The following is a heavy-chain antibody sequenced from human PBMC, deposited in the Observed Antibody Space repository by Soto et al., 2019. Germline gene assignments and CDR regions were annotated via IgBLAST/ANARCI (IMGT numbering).Heavy chain of an antibody. CDR2: ISSSGGTI. CDR3: AGAPHGEWDS. V-gene: IGHV3-11*01. CDR1: GFTFSDYFSDYS. Sequence: QVQLVESGGGLVKPGGSLRLSCAASGFTFSDYFSDYSMSWIRQAPGKGLEWVSYISSSGGTIYYADSVKGRFTTSRDNAKNSLYLQMNSLRAEDTAVYYCAGAPHGEWDSWGMGTWVPVSS. D-gene: IGHD3-10*01. J-gene: IGHJ4*02.